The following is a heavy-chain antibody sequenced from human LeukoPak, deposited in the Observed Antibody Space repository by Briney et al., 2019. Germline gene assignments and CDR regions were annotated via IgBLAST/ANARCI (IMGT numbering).Heavy chain of an antibody. CDR3: ARDRAIVLAFDAFDI. J-gene: IGHJ3*02. D-gene: IGHD3-22*01. V-gene: IGHV3-23*01. CDR2: ISGSGGST. Sequence: GGSLRLSCAASGFTFSSYAMSWVRQAPGKGLEWVSAISGSGGSTYYADSVKGRFTISRDNAKNSLYLQMNSLRAEDTAVYYCARDRAIVLAFDAFDIWGQGTMVTVSS. CDR1: GFTFSSYA.